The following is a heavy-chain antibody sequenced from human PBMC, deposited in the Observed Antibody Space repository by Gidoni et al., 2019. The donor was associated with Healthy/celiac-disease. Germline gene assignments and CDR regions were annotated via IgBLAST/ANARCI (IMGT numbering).Heavy chain of an antibody. J-gene: IGHJ4*02. D-gene: IGHD3-22*01. CDR2: IYSGGST. V-gene: IGHV3-53*02. CDR1: GFTVSSNY. CDR3: ARGPGMRYYDSSGHHPFDY. Sequence: EVQLVETGGGLIQPGGSLRLSCAASGFTVSSNYMSWVRQAPGKGLEWVSVIYSGGSTYYADSVKGRFTISRDNSKNTLYLQMNSLRAEDTAVYYCARGPGMRYYDSSGHHPFDYWGQGTLVTVSS.